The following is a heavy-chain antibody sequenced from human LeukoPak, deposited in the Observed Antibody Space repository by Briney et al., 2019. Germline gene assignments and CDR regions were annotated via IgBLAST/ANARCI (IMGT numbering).Heavy chain of an antibody. CDR3: ATSSDAMTSSTFDI. Sequence: SVKVSCNASGGTFSNYVLSWVRQAPGQGLEWMGGIIPIIGTANYAQKFQGRVTITVDESTSTAYLEVSTLRSEDTALYYCATSSDAMTSSTFDIWGQGTMVCVSS. CDR2: IIPIIGTA. J-gene: IGHJ3*02. V-gene: IGHV1-69*01. CDR1: GGTFSNYV. D-gene: IGHD2-2*01.